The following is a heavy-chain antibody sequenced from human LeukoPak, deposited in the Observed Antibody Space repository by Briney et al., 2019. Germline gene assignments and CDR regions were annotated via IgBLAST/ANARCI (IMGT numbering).Heavy chain of an antibody. D-gene: IGHD3-22*01. V-gene: IGHV3-33*01. Sequence: PGGSLRLSCAASGFTFSSYGMHWVRQAPGKGLEWVAVIWYDGSNKYYADSVKGRFTISRDNSKNTLYLQMNSLRAEDTAVYYCAREQSGYYYDSSGLGYWGQGTLVTVSS. CDR3: AREQSGYYYDSSGLGY. J-gene: IGHJ4*02. CDR1: GFTFSSYG. CDR2: IWYDGSNK.